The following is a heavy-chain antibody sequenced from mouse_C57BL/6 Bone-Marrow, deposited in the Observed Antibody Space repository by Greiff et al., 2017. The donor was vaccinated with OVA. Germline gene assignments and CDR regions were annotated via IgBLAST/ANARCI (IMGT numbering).Heavy chain of an antibody. CDR3: ARDYDYDVWFAY. D-gene: IGHD2-4*01. Sequence: QVQLKQPGAELVKPGASVKLSCKASGYTFTSYWMHWVKQRPGRGLEWIGRIDPNSGGTKYNEKFKSKATLTVDKPSSTAYMQLSSLTSEDSEVYYSARDYDYDVWFAYWGQGTLVTVSA. CDR2: IDPNSGGT. CDR1: GYTFTSYW. V-gene: IGHV1-72*01. J-gene: IGHJ3*01.